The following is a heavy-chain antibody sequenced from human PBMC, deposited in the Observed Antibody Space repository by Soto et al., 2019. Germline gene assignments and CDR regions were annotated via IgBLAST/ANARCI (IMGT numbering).Heavy chain of an antibody. J-gene: IGHJ4*02. V-gene: IGHV4-31*03. CDR2: IYYSVST. CDR3: ARNEYGDSFDN. Sequence: QVQLQESGPGLVKPSQTLSLTCTVSGGSISSSGYYWSWIRQHPGKGLEWIGYIYYSVSTYYNASLKSRVTISLDTSKNQFSLKLSSVTAADTAVYYCARNEYGDSFDNWGQGTMVTVAS. CDR1: GGSISSSGYY. D-gene: IGHD4-17*01.